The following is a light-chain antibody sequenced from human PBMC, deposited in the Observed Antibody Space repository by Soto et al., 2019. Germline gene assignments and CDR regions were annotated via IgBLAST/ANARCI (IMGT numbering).Light chain of an antibody. CDR1: QSVSSSY. Sequence: EIVLTQSPGTLSLSPGERATLSCRASQSVSSSYLAWYQQKPGQAPRLLIYGASSRATGIPDRFSGSGSGTDFTLSISTLEPEDFAVYYCQQYGRSLSFGQGTKVEIK. J-gene: IGKJ1*01. CDR2: GAS. V-gene: IGKV3-20*01. CDR3: QQYGRSLS.